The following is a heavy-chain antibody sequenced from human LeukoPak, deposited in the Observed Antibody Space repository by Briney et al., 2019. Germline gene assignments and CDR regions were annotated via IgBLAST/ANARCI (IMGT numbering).Heavy chain of an antibody. D-gene: IGHD3-10*01. J-gene: IGHJ4*02. V-gene: IGHV3-53*01. Sequence: PGGSLRLSCAASGFTVSSNYMSWVRQAPGKGLEWVSVIYSGGSTYYADSVKGRFTISRDNSKNTLYLQMNSLRAEDTAVYHCAREVPGTGFDYWGQGTLVTVSS. CDR2: IYSGGST. CDR1: GFTVSSNY. CDR3: AREVPGTGFDY.